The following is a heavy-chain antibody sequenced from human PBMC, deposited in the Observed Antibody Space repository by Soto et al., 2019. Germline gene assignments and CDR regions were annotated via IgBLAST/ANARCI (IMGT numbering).Heavy chain of an antibody. V-gene: IGHV3-74*01. CDR3: AKDSTLVPAATNDPFDY. CDR2: INGDGSFT. CDR1: AFTFKNHW. D-gene: IGHD2-2*01. Sequence: HPGGSLRLSCAASAFTFKNHWMHLVRQVPGKGPVWVSRINGDGSFTSYADAVKGRFTISRDNAKNTLSLQMNSLRAEDTAVYYCAKDSTLVPAATNDPFDYWGQGT. J-gene: IGHJ4*02.